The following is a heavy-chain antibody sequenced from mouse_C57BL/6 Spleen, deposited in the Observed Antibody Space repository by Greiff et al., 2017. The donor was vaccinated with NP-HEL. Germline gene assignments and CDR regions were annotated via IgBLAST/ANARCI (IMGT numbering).Heavy chain of an antibody. D-gene: IGHD2-4*01. V-gene: IGHV1-76*01. Sequence: VQLQQSGAELVRPGASVKLSCKASGYTFTDYYINWVKQRPGQGLEWIARIYPGSGNTYYNEKFKGKATLTAETSSSTAYMQLSSLTSEDSAVYFCARGDYVYYFDYWGQGTTLTVSS. CDR2: IYPGSGNT. CDR3: ARGDYVYYFDY. CDR1: GYTFTDYY. J-gene: IGHJ2*01.